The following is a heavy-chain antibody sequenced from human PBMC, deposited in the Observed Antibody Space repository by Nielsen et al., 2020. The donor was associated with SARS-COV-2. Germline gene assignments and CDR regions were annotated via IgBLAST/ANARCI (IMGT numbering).Heavy chain of an antibody. Sequence: GGSLRLSCAASGFTFSSYGMHWVRQAPGKGLEWVAVIWYDGSNKYYADSVKGRFTISRDNSKNTLYLQMNSLRAEVTAVYYCARESNIYSGYDGGMDVWGQGTTVTVSS. CDR3: ARESNIYSGYDGGMDV. J-gene: IGHJ6*02. CDR2: IWYDGSNK. D-gene: IGHD5-12*01. V-gene: IGHV3-33*01. CDR1: GFTFSSYG.